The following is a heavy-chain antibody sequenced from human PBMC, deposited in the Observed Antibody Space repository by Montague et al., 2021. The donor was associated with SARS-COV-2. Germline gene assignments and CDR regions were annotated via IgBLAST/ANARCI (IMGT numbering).Heavy chain of an antibody. CDR1: SGSIISSGYY. V-gene: IGHV4-39*02. D-gene: IGHD3-10*01. Sequence: SETLSLTCSVSSGSIISSGYYWGWIRQPPGKELEWIGNIYYSGTTXYNPSLQSRGTISVDTSKNRLSLRLSSVTAADTAVYFCARGMIRGVTTPFDYWGQGSQVTVSS. CDR2: IYYSGTT. CDR3: ARGMIRGVTTPFDY. J-gene: IGHJ4*02.